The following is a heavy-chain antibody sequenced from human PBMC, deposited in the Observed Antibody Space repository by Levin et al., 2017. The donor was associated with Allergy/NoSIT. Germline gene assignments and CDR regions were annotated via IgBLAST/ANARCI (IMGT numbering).Heavy chain of an antibody. CDR2: ISGSGGST. D-gene: IGHD3-10*01. Sequence: GGSLRLSCAASGFTFSSYAMSWVRQAPGKGLEWVSAISGSGGSTYYADSVKGRFTISRDNSKNTLYLQMNSLRAEDTAVYYCAKDHRRGSKRILWFRELEASYYFDYWGQGTLVTVSS. CDR1: GFTFSSYA. CDR3: AKDHRRGSKRILWFRELEASYYFDY. V-gene: IGHV3-23*01. J-gene: IGHJ4*02.